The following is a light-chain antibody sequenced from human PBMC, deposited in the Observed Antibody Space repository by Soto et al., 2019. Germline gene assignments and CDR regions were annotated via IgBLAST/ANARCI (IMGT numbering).Light chain of an antibody. CDR1: SSDVGTYKY. CDR3: SSYTNINTRACV. V-gene: IGLV2-14*03. Sequence: QSVLTQPASVSGSPGQSITISCTGTSSDVGTYKYVSWYQQHPGKAPKLIIYGVSNRPSGVSNRFSGSKSGNTAFLTISGLQAEDEAEYYCSSYTNINTRACVFGTGTKV. J-gene: IGLJ1*01. CDR2: GVS.